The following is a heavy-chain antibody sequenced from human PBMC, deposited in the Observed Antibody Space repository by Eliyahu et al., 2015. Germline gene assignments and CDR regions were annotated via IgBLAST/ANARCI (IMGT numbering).Heavy chain of an antibody. D-gene: IGHD6-19*01. CDR3: ARTIAVAHFDY. CDR2: INHSGST. V-gene: IGHV4-34*01. J-gene: IGHJ4*02. Sequence: QVQLQQWGAGLLKPSETLSLTCAVYGGSFSGYYWXWIRQPPGKGLEWIGEINHSGSTNYNPSLKSRVTISVDTSKNQFSLKLSSVTAADTAVYYCARTIAVAHFDYWGQGTLVTVSS. CDR1: GGSFSGYY.